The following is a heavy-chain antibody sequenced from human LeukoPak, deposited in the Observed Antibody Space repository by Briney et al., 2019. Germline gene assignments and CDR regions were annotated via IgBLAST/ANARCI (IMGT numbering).Heavy chain of an antibody. Sequence: GGSLRLSCAASGFTFSSYAMSWVRQAPGKGLEWVSAISGSGGSTYYADSVKGRFTISRDNSKNTLYPQMNSLRAEDTAVYYCAKDREDSSGWELDYWGQGTLVTVSS. CDR1: GFTFSSYA. V-gene: IGHV3-23*01. D-gene: IGHD6-19*01. CDR3: AKDREDSSGWELDY. J-gene: IGHJ4*02. CDR2: ISGSGGST.